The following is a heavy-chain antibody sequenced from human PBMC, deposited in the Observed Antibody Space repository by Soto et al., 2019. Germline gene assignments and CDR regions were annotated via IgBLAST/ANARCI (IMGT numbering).Heavy chain of an antibody. CDR1: GFTFGDYA. Sequence: GGSLRLSCTASGFTFGDYAMSWFRQAPGRGLEWVGFIRSKAYGGTTEYAASVKGRFTISRDDSKSIAYLQMNSLKTEDTAVYYCTRAPPRSSWFDYWGQGTLVTVSS. CDR3: TRAPPRSSWFDY. CDR2: IRSKAYGGTT. J-gene: IGHJ4*02. V-gene: IGHV3-49*03. D-gene: IGHD6-13*01.